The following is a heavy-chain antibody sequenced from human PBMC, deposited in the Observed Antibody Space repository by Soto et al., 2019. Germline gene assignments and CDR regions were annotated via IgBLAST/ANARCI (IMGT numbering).Heavy chain of an antibody. Sequence: GGSLRLSCAASGFIVSSYGMHWVRQAPGKGLEWVAVIWYDGSNKYNADSVKGRFTISGDNSKNTLYLQMNSLRADDTAVYYCARDFRDYYDSSGYSWFDPWGQGTLVTVSS. CDR3: ARDFRDYYDSSGYSWFDP. CDR2: IWYDGSNK. V-gene: IGHV3-33*01. J-gene: IGHJ5*02. CDR1: GFIVSSYG. D-gene: IGHD3-22*01.